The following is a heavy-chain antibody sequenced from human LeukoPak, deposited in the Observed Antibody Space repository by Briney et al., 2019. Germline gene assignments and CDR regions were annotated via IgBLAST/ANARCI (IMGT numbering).Heavy chain of an antibody. D-gene: IGHD3-10*01. Sequence: ASVKVSCKASGYTFTGYYMHWVRQAPGQGLEWMGWINPNSGGTNYAQKFQGRVTMTRDTSISTAYMELSRLRSDDTAVYYCAVWFGELPAIDYWGQGTLVTVSP. V-gene: IGHV1-2*02. CDR3: AVWFGELPAIDY. CDR2: INPNSGGT. J-gene: IGHJ4*02. CDR1: GYTFTGYY.